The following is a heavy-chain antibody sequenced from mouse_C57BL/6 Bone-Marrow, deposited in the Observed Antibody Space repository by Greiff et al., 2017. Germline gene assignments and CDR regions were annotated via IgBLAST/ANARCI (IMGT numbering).Heavy chain of an antibody. CDR2: IDPENGDT. V-gene: IGHV14-4*01. CDR1: GFNIKDDY. Sequence: EVKLQESGAELVRPGASVKLSCTASGFNIKDDYMHWVKQRPEQGLEWIGWIDPENGDTEYASKFQGKATITADTSSNTAYLQLSSLTSEDTAVYYCTTHYYGSSCVYFDYWGQGTTLTVSS. CDR3: TTHYYGSSCVYFDY. D-gene: IGHD1-1*01. J-gene: IGHJ2*01.